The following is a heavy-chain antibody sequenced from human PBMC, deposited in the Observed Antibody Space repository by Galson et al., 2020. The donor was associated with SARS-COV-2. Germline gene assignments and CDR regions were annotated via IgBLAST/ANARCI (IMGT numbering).Heavy chain of an antibody. J-gene: IGHJ3*02. Sequence: GSLRLSCAASGFTFSSYSMNWVRQAPGKGLEWVSSISSSSSYIYYADSVKGRFTISRDNAKNSLYLQMNSLRAEDTAVYYCARWPYYYDSSGYFPDAFDIWGQGTMVTVSS. CDR3: ARWPYYYDSSGYFPDAFDI. CDR1: GFTFSSYS. V-gene: IGHV3-21*01. CDR2: ISSSSSYI. D-gene: IGHD3-22*01.